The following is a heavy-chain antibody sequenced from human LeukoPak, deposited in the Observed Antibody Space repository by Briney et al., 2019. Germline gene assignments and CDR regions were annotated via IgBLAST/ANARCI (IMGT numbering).Heavy chain of an antibody. V-gene: IGHV4-34*01. CDR1: GGSFSGYY. CDR2: INHSGST. D-gene: IGHD4-11*01. Sequence: SETLSLTCAVYGGSFSGYYWSWIRQPPGKGLEWIGEINHSGSTNYNPSLKSRVTISVDTSKNQFSLKLSSVTAADTAVYYCARGSGFSNPYYYYYMDVWGEGNTVTVSS. CDR3: ARGSGFSNPYYYYYMDV. J-gene: IGHJ6*03.